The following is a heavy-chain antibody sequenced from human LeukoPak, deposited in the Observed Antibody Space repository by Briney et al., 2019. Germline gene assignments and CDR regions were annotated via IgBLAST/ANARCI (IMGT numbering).Heavy chain of an antibody. CDR1: GYSISSGYY. CDR2: IYHSGST. CDR3: ARYSSQHYFDY. D-gene: IGHD6-13*01. J-gene: IGHJ4*02. V-gene: IGHV4-38-2*02. Sequence: SDTLSLTCTVSGYSISSGYYWGWIRPPPGKGLEWIGTIYHSGSTYYNPSLKSRVTISVDTSKNQFSLKLSSVTAADTAVYYCARYSSQHYFDYWGQGTLVSVSS.